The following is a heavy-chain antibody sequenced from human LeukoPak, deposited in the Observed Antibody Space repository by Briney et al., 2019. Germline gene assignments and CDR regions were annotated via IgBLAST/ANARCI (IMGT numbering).Heavy chain of an antibody. J-gene: IGHJ2*01. V-gene: IGHV1-46*01. CDR3: ARDPYYYDSSGYYLEAPYWYFDL. Sequence: ASVKVPCKAPGYTFTSYYMHWVRQAPGQGLEWMGIINPSGGSTSYAQKFQGRVTMTRDTSTSTVYMELSSLRSEDTAVYYCARDPYYYDSSGYYLEAPYWYFDLWGRGTLVTVSS. CDR2: INPSGGST. D-gene: IGHD3-22*01. CDR1: GYTFTSYY.